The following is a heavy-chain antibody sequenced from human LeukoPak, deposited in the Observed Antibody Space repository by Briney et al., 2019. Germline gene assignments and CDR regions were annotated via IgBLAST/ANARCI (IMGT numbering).Heavy chain of an antibody. J-gene: IGHJ4*02. V-gene: IGHV1-18*01. CDR2: ISAYNGNT. CDR3: ARDRTRYSSSWHLFDY. Sequence: AAVKVSCKASGYTFTSYGISWVRQAPGQGLEWMGWISAYNGNTNYAQKLQGRVTMTTDTSTSTAYMELRSLRSDDTAVYYCARDRTRYSSSWHLFDYWGQGTLVTVSS. CDR1: GYTFTSYG. D-gene: IGHD6-13*01.